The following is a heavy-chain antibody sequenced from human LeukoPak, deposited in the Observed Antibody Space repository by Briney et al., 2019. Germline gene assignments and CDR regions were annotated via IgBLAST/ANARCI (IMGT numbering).Heavy chain of an antibody. D-gene: IGHD3-22*01. CDR2: IYTSGST. CDR3: ARGYYYDSSTPFDY. CDR1: GGSISSYY. Sequence: SETLSLTCTVSGGSISSYYWSWIRQPAGKGLEWIGRIYTSGSTNYNPSLKSRVTMSVDTSKNQFSLKLSSLTAADTAVYYCARGYYYDSSTPFDYWGQGTLVTVSS. J-gene: IGHJ4*02. V-gene: IGHV4-4*07.